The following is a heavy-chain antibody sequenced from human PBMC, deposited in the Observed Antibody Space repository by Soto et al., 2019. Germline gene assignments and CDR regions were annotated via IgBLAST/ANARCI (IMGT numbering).Heavy chain of an antibody. V-gene: IGHV1-69*13. J-gene: IGHJ6*02. CDR2: IIPIFGTA. D-gene: IGHD2-15*01. Sequence: EASVKVSCKASGGTFSSYAISWVRQAPGQGLEWMGGIIPIFGTANYAQKFQGRVTITADESTSTAYMELSSLRSEDTAVYYCASPFYTYCCGGSCGPPGYYYGMDVWGQGTTVTV. CDR3: ASPFYTYCCGGSCGPPGYYYGMDV. CDR1: GGTFSSYA.